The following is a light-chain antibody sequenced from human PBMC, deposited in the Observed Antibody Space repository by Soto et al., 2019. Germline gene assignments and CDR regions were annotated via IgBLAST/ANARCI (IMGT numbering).Light chain of an antibody. V-gene: IGKV3-20*01. J-gene: IGKJ5*01. Sequence: VFKQAPSTLSLSVGERATLSCRASLNVNSYLAWYQQKPGQAPRLLIYGASSRATGIPDRFSGSGSGTDFTLTISRLEPEDFAVYYCQQYGSSPLTFGQGTRLEIK. CDR3: QQYGSSPLT. CDR2: GAS. CDR1: LNVNSY.